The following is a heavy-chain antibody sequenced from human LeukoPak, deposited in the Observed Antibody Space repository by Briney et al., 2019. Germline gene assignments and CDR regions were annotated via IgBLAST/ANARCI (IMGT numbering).Heavy chain of an antibody. Sequence: GGSLRLSCVGSGFTFGQYAMHWVRQAPGRGLEWVAVISGDGDATHYVDSVKGRFSISRDQSRSSLHLQMDTLRTEDTALYYCAKDRGGYYGSGTSYYFYGMDVWGQGTTVIVSS. CDR1: GFTFGQYA. V-gene: IGHV3-43*02. CDR2: ISGDGDAT. CDR3: AKDRGGYYGSGTSYYFYGMDV. J-gene: IGHJ6*02. D-gene: IGHD3-10*01.